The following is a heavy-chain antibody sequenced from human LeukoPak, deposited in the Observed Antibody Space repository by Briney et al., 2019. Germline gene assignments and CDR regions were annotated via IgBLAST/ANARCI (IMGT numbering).Heavy chain of an antibody. CDR3: AKTPPRYCSSTSCYEDY. CDR1: GFTFSSYA. CDR2: ISGSGGST. Sequence: GGSLRLSCAASGFTFSSYAMSWVRQAPGKGLEWVSAISGSGGSTYYADSVKGRFTISRDNSKNTLYLQMNSLRAEDTAVYYCAKTPPRYCSSTSCYEDYWGQGTLVPVSS. D-gene: IGHD2-2*01. V-gene: IGHV3-23*01. J-gene: IGHJ4*02.